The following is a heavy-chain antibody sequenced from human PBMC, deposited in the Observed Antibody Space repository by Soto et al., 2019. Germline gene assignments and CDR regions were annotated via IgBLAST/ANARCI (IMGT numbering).Heavy chain of an antibody. D-gene: IGHD5-12*01. Sequence: GGSLRLSXAASGSIFSNYAMFWFRQAPGKGLEWVSTIYAAGSGKYYAGSVKGRFTISRDNSRDTLFLQMDSLRAEDTAIYFCAKDLIRGDGYEDPDYWGQGTLVTVSS. V-gene: IGHV3-23*01. J-gene: IGHJ4*02. CDR1: GSIFSNYA. CDR3: AKDLIRGDGYEDPDY. CDR2: IYAAGSGK.